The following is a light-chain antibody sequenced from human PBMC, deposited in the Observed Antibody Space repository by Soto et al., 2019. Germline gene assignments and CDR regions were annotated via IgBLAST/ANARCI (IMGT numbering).Light chain of an antibody. V-gene: IGKV1-5*03. CDR3: QQYNTYPWT. CDR2: KAS. J-gene: IGKJ1*01. CDR1: QSISSW. Sequence: DIQMTQSPSTLSASVGDRVTITCRASQSISSWLAWYQQKPGNAPKLLLYKASSLQSGVPSRFSGSGSGTEFTLTISSLQPDDFATYYCQQYNTYPWTFGQGTQVEIK.